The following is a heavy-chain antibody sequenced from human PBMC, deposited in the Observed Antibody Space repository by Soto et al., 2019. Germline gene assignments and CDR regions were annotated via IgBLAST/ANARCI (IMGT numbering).Heavy chain of an antibody. Sequence: SETLSLTCTVSGGSVSSGSYYWSWIRQPPGKGLEWIGYIYYSGSTNYNPSLKSRVTISVDTSKNQFSLKLSSVTAADTAVYYCARVVNDFWSGQLYFVYWGQGPLVTVSS. CDR2: IYYSGST. J-gene: IGHJ4*02. V-gene: IGHV4-61*01. CDR1: GGSVSSGSYY. D-gene: IGHD3-3*01. CDR3: ARVVNDFWSGQLYFVY.